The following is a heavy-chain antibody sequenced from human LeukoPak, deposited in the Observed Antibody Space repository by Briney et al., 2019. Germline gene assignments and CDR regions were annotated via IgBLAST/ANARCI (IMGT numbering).Heavy chain of an antibody. CDR2: IYYSGST. CDR3: ATLTGTTPYYYGMDV. D-gene: IGHD1-20*01. CDR1: GDSISSYY. V-gene: IGHV4-59*08. Sequence: PSETLSLTCTVSGDSISSYYWSWIRHPPGGGRWRVGYIYYSGSTNYNPSLKSRVTISVDTSKTQFSLKLSSVTAADTAVYYCATLTGTTPYYYGMDVWGQGTTVTVSS. J-gene: IGHJ6*02.